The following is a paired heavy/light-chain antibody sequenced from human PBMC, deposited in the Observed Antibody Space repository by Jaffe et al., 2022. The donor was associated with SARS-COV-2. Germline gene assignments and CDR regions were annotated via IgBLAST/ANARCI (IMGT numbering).Light chain of an antibody. Sequence: DIVMTQSPDSLSVSLGERATINCKSSQSVLYSFSNKNYLAWYQQKPGQPPKLLIYWASTRESGVPDRFSGSGSGTDFTLTITSLQAEDVAIYYCQQYYTTPQTFGQGTKVEIK. V-gene: IGKV4-1*01. CDR2: WAS. CDR3: QQYYTTPQT. CDR1: QSVLYSFSNKNY. J-gene: IGKJ1*01.
Heavy chain of an antibody. J-gene: IGHJ4*02. V-gene: IGHV4-61*02. Sequence: QVQLQESGPGLVQPSQTLSLTCAVSGDSVSSGSYYWNWIRQPAGKGLEWIGRAYTSGSTYYNPSLRGRVTISLNTSNNYFSLKLNSVTATDTAVYYCARCGEKFYFDSWGQGTLVTVSS. CDR2: AYTSGST. D-gene: IGHD7-27*01. CDR1: GDSVSSGSYY. CDR3: ARCGEKFYFDS.